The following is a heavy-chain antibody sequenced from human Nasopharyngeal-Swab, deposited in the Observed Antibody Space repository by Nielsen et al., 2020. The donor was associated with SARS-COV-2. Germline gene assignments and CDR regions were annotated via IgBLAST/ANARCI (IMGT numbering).Heavy chain of an antibody. Sequence: GESLKISCAASGFTFSSYAMSWVRQAPGKGLEWVSGVSGSGGTTKYADSVKGRFTISRDNSKNKLYLQMHSLRVEDTAVYYCAKDRYCSGGARYFSGFDYWGLGTLVTVSS. J-gene: IGHJ4*02. CDR3: AKDRYCSGGARYFSGFDY. V-gene: IGHV3-23*01. CDR1: GFTFSSYA. D-gene: IGHD2-15*01. CDR2: VSGSGGTT.